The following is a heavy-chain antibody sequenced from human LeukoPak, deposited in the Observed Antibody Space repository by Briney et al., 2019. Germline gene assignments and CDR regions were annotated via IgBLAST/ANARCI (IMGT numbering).Heavy chain of an antibody. Sequence: GASVKVSCKASGYTFTSYDINWVRQATGQGLEWMGWMNPNSGNTGYAQKFQGRVTITRNTSISTAYMELSSLRSEDTAVYYCARGSCSGGSCSHDAFDIWGQGTMVTVSS. D-gene: IGHD2-15*01. J-gene: IGHJ3*02. CDR3: ARGSCSGGSCSHDAFDI. CDR1: GYTFTSYD. V-gene: IGHV1-8*03. CDR2: MNPNSGNT.